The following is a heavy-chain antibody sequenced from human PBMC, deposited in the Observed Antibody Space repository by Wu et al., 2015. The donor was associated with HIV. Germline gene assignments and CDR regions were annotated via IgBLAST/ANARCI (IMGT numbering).Heavy chain of an antibody. J-gene: IGHJ3*02. D-gene: IGHD2-2*01. CDR3: ARGGYCSSTSCLDDAFDI. V-gene: IGHV1-69*11. Sequence: QVQLVQSGAEVRKPGSSVRVSCKASGGSFNNYAINWVRQAPGEGLEWLGRITPLLGRPLYPQWFQDRVTITADESTNTVYLEVSSLKSEDTAVYYCARGGYCSSTSCLDDAFDIWGQGTMVTVSS. CDR2: ITPLLGRP. CDR1: GGSFNNYA.